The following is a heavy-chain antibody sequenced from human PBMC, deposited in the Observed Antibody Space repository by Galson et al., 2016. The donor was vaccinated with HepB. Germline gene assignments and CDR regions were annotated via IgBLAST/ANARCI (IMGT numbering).Heavy chain of an antibody. Sequence: SVKVSCKASGYTFGGYHIHWVRQAPDQGLEWVGIITPSTGATSYAQKLRGRVTMTRDTSATTVYMELSRLGSEDTAIYFCAGETSATQYFDYWGQGDLVTVSS. CDR3: AGETSATQYFDY. CDR1: GYTFGGYH. CDR2: ITPSTGAT. J-gene: IGHJ4*02. V-gene: IGHV1-46*04.